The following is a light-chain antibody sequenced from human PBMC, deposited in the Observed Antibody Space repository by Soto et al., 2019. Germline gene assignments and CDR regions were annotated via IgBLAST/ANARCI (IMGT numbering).Light chain of an antibody. Sequence: QSALTQPRSVSGSPGQSVTISCTGTSSDVGGYNYVSWYQQHPGKAPNLMIFDVSKRPSGVPDRFSGSKSGNTASLTISGLQADDEADYYCCSYTGTYPVVFGPGTKVTVL. CDR1: SSDVGGYNY. V-gene: IGLV2-11*01. CDR2: DVS. J-gene: IGLJ1*01. CDR3: CSYTGTYPVV.